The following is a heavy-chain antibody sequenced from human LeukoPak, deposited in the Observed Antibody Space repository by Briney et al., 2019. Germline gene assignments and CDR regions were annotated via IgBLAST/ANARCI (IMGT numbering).Heavy chain of an antibody. J-gene: IGHJ5*02. CDR3: ARDHTYYYGSGSLNWFDP. CDR1: GGSISSYY. Sequence: PSETLSLTCTVSGGSISSYYWSWIRQPPGKGLEWIGYIYYIGSTNYNPSLKSRVTISVDTSKNQFSLKLSSVTAADTAVYYCARDHTYYYGSGSLNWFDPWGQGTLVTVSS. V-gene: IGHV4-59*01. D-gene: IGHD3-10*01. CDR2: IYYIGST.